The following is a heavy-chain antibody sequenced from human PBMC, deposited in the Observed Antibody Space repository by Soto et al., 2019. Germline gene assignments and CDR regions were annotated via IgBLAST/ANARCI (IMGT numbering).Heavy chain of an antibody. CDR1: GGTFRTSA. J-gene: IGHJ6*01. V-gene: IGHV1-69*12. CDR3: ARDKDRQQLGGNYYYIMDV. D-gene: IGHD3-3*02. Sequence: QVQLVQSGAEVKKPGSSVKVSCKTSGGTFRTSAISWVRQAPGQGLEWMGGIMPVFPTPDYEQKFQGRVTITADESTGTAYMELSSLRSEDTAVYYCARDKDRQQLGGNYYYIMDVWGQGTTVTVSS. CDR2: IMPVFPTP.